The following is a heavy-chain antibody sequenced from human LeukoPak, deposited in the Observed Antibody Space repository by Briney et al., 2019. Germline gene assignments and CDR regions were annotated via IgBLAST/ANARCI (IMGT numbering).Heavy chain of an antibody. D-gene: IGHD4-17*01. Sequence: GESLKISCKGTGYSFSSYWIGWVREMPGKGLEWMGIIYSGDFDTRYSPSFQGQVTISADKSISTAYLQWSSLKASDTAMYYCARHRGDYRRGFDYWGQGTLVTVSS. CDR2: IYSGDFDT. CDR1: GYSFSSYW. J-gene: IGHJ4*02. V-gene: IGHV5-51*01. CDR3: ARHRGDYRRGFDY.